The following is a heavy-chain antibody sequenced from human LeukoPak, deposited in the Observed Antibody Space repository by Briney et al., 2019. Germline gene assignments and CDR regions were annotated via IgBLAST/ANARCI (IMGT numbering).Heavy chain of an antibody. CDR1: GFTFSSYS. D-gene: IGHD3-3*02. Sequence: GGSLRLSCAASGFTFSSYSMHWVRQAPGKGLEWVAVIWYDGSNKYYADSVKGRFTISRDNSKNTLYLQMNSLRAEDTAVYYCARVAPPRAFDIWGQGTMVTVSS. J-gene: IGHJ3*02. V-gene: IGHV3-33*08. CDR2: IWYDGSNK. CDR3: ARVAPPRAFDI.